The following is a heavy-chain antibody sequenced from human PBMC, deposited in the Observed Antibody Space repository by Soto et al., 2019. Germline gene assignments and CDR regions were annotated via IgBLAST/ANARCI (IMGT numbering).Heavy chain of an antibody. D-gene: IGHD5-12*01. V-gene: IGHV1-69*08. J-gene: IGHJ4*02. Sequence: QVQLVQSGAEVKKPGSSVKVSCKASGGTFSSYTISWVRQAPGQGLEWMGRIIPILGIANYAQKFQGRVTXXADKSTSTAYMELSSLRAEDTAVYYCARDAGYNGYWGQGTLVTVSS. CDR1: GGTFSSYT. CDR2: IIPILGIA. CDR3: ARDAGYNGY.